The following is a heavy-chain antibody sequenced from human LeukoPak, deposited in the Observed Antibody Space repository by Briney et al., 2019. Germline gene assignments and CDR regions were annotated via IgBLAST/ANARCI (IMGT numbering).Heavy chain of an antibody. CDR3: ARDLPYYDILTGYYLSNAFDI. CDR2: IKQDGSEK. J-gene: IGHJ3*02. V-gene: IGHV3-7*03. CDR1: GFTFSSYW. Sequence: GGSLRLSCAASGFTFSSYWMSWVRQAPGKGLEWVANIKQDGSEKYYVDSVKGRFTISRDNAKNSLYLQMNSLRAEDTAVYYCARDLPYYDILTGYYLSNAFDIRGQGTMVTVSS. D-gene: IGHD3-9*01.